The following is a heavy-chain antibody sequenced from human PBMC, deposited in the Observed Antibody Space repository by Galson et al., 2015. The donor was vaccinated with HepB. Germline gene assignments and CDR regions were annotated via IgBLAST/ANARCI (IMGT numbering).Heavy chain of an antibody. CDR1: GYTLTELS. CDR3: ATDLGYYDSSGYLGY. V-gene: IGHV1-24*01. CDR2: FDPEDGET. Sequence: SVKVSCKVSGYTLTELSMHWVRQAPGKGLEWMGGFDPEDGETIYAQKFQGRVTMTEDTSTDTAYMELSSLRSEDTAVYYCATDLGYYDSSGYLGYWGPGTLATASS. J-gene: IGHJ4*02. D-gene: IGHD3-22*01.